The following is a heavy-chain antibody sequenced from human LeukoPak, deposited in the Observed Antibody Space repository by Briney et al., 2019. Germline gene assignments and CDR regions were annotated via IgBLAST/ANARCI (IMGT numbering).Heavy chain of an antibody. CDR1: GGSISSYY. Sequence: SETLSLTCTVSGGSISSYYWSWIRQPPGKGLEWIGYIYYSGSTNYNPSLKSRVTISVDTSKNQFSLKLSSVTAADTAVYYCASGAWVWGHDSYGPAFDYWGQGTLVTVSS. CDR3: ASGAWVWGHDSYGPAFDY. D-gene: IGHD5-18*01. CDR2: IYYSGST. J-gene: IGHJ4*02. V-gene: IGHV4-59*01.